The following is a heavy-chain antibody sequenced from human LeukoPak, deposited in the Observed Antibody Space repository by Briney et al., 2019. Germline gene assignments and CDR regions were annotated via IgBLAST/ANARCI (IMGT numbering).Heavy chain of an antibody. CDR3: ARGPYYDFWSGYYTVDY. CDR1: GGSISSSNW. V-gene: IGHV4-4*02. D-gene: IGHD3-3*01. J-gene: IGHJ4*02. Sequence: SETLSLTCAVSGGSISSSNWWSWVRQPPGKGLEWIGEIYHSGSTNYNPSLKSRVTISVDKSKNQFSLKLSSVTAADTAVYYCARGPYYDFWSGYYTVDYWGQGTLATVSS. CDR2: IYHSGST.